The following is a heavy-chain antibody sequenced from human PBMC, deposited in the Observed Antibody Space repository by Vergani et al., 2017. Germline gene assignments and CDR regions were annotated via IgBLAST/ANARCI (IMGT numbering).Heavy chain of an antibody. J-gene: IGHJ4*02. V-gene: IGHV3-33*01. CDR2: IWYDGSNK. CDR3: ARDRFRYCSSTSCYADY. D-gene: IGHD2-2*01. CDR1: GFTFSSYG. Sequence: VQLLESGGGVVQPGRSLRLSCAASGFTFSSYGMHWVRQAPGKGLEWVAVIWYDGSNKYYADSVKGRFTITRDNSKNTLYLQMNSLRAEDTAVYYCARDRFRYCSSTSCYADYWGQGTLVTVSS.